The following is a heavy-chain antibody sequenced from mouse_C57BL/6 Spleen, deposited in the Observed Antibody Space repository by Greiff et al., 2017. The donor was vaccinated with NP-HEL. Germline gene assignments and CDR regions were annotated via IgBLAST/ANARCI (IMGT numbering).Heavy chain of an antibody. D-gene: IGHD2-5*01. J-gene: IGHJ2*01. CDR3: ARRSNYEASYYFDY. CDR1: GYTFTSYW. CDR2: IDPSDSYT. Sequence: QVQLQQPGAELVRPGTSVKLSCKASGYTFTSYWMHWVKQRPGQGLEWIGVIDPSDSYTNYNQKFKGKATLTVDTSSSTAYMQLSSLTSEDSAVYYCARRSNYEASYYFDYWGQGTTLTVSS. V-gene: IGHV1-59*01.